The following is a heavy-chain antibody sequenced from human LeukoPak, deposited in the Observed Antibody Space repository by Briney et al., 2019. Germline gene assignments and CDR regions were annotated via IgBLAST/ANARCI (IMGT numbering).Heavy chain of an antibody. Sequence: GGSLRLSCAASGFTVSSNYMSWVRQAPGKGLEWVSVIYSGGSTYYADSVKGRFTISRDNSKNTLYLQMNSLRAEDTAVYYCARGTPPGSGHWFDPWGQGTLVTVSS. J-gene: IGHJ5*02. CDR2: IYSGGST. D-gene: IGHD3-10*01. V-gene: IGHV3-53*01. CDR1: GFTVSSNY. CDR3: ARGTPPGSGHWFDP.